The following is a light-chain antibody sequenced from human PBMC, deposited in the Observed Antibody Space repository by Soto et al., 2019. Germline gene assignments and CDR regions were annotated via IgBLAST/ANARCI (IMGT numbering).Light chain of an antibody. CDR3: QQRSNCSIT. CDR1: QSVSNC. J-gene: IGKJ4*01. Sequence: VLIQSPATLSASPGDRATVSCRASQSVSNCLAWYQQKPGEAPSLLIYDASNWPTGIPARFSSSGSGTVSPLTSSSLEPEDCAVYYCQQRSNCSITFGGGTKVEIK. V-gene: IGKV3-11*01. CDR2: DAS.